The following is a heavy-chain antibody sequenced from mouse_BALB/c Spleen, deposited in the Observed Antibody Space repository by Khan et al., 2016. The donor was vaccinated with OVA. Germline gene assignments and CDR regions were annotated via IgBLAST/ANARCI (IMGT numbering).Heavy chain of an antibody. D-gene: IGHD1-1*01. CDR1: GYSIASDYA. Sequence: VQLKESGPGLVKPSQSLSLTCTVTGYSIASDYAWNWIRQFPGNKLEWMGFISYSGNTNYNPSLKSRISITRDTSQNQFFLQLNSVTSEETATYYCARVYGGDFDYWGQGTTLTVSS. CDR2: ISYSGNT. CDR3: ARVYGGDFDY. J-gene: IGHJ2*01. V-gene: IGHV3-2*02.